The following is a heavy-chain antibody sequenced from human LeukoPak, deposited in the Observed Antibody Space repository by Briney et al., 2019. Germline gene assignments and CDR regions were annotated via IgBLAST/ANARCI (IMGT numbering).Heavy chain of an antibody. J-gene: IGHJ4*02. CDR1: GGTFSSYA. Sequence: ASVKVSCKASGGTFSSYAISWVRQASGQGLEWMGGIIPIFGTANYAQKFQGRVTITTDESTSTAYMELSSLRSEDTAVYYCARDSDGDTGTFDYWGQGTLVTVSS. D-gene: IGHD1-1*01. CDR2: IIPIFGTA. CDR3: ARDSDGDTGTFDY. V-gene: IGHV1-69*05.